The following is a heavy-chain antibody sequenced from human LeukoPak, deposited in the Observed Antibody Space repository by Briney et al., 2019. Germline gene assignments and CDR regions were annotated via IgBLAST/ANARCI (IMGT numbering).Heavy chain of an antibody. J-gene: IGHJ6*02. CDR3: ARDVVVVPAAIHYGMDV. V-gene: IGHV4-34*01. CDR1: GGSFSDYF. D-gene: IGHD2-2*01. Sequence: SETLSLTCAVYGGSFSDYFWGWIRQPPGKGLEWIGEINHSGRTYYDPSLKSRVTISVDTSKNQFSLNLSSVTAADTAVYYCARDVVVVPAAIHYGMDVWGQGTTVTVSS. CDR2: INHSGRT.